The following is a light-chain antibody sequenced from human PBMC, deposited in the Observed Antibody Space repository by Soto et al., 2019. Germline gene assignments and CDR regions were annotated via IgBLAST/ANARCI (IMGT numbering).Light chain of an antibody. CDR3: YSFTTSDTYV. CDR2: EVS. J-gene: IGLJ1*01. CDR1: SSDVGSYNH. V-gene: IGLV2-18*02. Sequence: QSALTQPPSVSGSPGQSVIISCSGTSSDVGSYNHVSWYQQAPGTAPKLMIYEVSNRPSGVPDRFSGSKSGNTASLTISGLQPEDEADYYCYSFTTSDTYVFGTGTKVTVL.